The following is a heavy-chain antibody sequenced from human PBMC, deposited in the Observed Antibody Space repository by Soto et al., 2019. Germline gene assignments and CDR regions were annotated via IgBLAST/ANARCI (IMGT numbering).Heavy chain of an antibody. J-gene: IGHJ4*02. D-gene: IGHD1-1*01. Sequence: GGSLRLSCAASGFTFSSYGMHWVRQAPGKGLEWVAVISYDGSNKYYADSVKGRFTISRDNSKNTLYLQMNSLRAEDTAVYYCAKGLIFGPTYNWNEDYFDYWGQGTLVTVSS. CDR2: ISYDGSNK. CDR3: AKGLIFGPTYNWNEDYFDY. V-gene: IGHV3-30*18. CDR1: GFTFSSYG.